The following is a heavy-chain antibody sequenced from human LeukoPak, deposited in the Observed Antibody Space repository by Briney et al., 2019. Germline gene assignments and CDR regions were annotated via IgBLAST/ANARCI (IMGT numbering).Heavy chain of an antibody. CDR3: ARRAVVTGFDP. J-gene: IGHJ5*02. D-gene: IGHD4-23*01. CDR1: GGSSSSSRYY. CDR2: IYYSGST. V-gene: IGHV4-39*01. Sequence: SETLSLTCTVSGGSSSSSRYYWGWIRQPPGKGLEWIASIYYSGSTYYNPSLKSRVTISVDTSKNQFSLKLSSMTAADTAVYYCARRAVVTGFDPWGQGTLVTVSS.